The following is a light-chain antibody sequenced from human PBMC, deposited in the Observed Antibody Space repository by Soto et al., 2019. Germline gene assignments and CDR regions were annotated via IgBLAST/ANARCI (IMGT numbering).Light chain of an antibody. V-gene: IGLV4-60*02. J-gene: IGLJ7*01. CDR3: ETWNSNAHAA. CDR2: LEAGGNY. CDR1: SRHSSYI. Sequence: QPVLPQSSSASASLGSSVKLTCTLSSRHSSYIIAWHQQQPGKAPRYLMKLEAGGNYNKGSGVPNRFSGASTGADLYLTIPHLQFIDEGDYYWETWNSNAHAAFGGGTQRTDL.